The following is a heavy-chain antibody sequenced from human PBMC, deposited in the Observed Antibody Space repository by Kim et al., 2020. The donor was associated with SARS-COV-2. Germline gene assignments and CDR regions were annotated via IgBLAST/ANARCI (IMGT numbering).Heavy chain of an antibody. CDR3: TRIPGTTLAYWASVDV. J-gene: IGHJ3*01. D-gene: IGHD1-1*01. CDR2: IRSKVYYYST. V-gene: IGHV3-73*01. CDR1: GFTFSNSP. Sequence: GGSLKLSCAASGFTFSNSPMHWVRQASGKGLEWVGRIRSKVYYYSTSYAASVQGRFTISRDDSELTAYLHMNSLKTEATAVYSCTRIPGTTLAYWASVDV.